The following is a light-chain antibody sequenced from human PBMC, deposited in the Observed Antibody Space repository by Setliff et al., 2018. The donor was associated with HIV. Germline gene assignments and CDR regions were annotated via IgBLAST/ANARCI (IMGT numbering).Light chain of an antibody. J-gene: IGLJ1*01. CDR2: QDN. V-gene: IGLV3-1*01. CDR1: KLGDKY. Sequence: SYELTQPPSVSVSPGQTASITCSGHKLGDKYACWYQQKPGQSPVLVIYQDNKRPSGIPERFSGSNSGNTATLTISGLQPEDEGDYFCSSFRSNNTYVFGTGTKVTVL. CDR3: SSFRSNNTYV.